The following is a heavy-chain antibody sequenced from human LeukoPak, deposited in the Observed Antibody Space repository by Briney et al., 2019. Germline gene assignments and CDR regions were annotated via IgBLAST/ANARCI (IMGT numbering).Heavy chain of an antibody. V-gene: IGHV3-23*01. Sequence: SCKASGYTFTSYGISWVRQAPGQGLEWVSAISGSGGSTYYADSVKGRFTISRDNSKNTLYLQMNSLRAEDTAVYYCAKDPPYYYDSSGSYFDYWGQGTLVTVSS. D-gene: IGHD3-22*01. CDR2: ISGSGGST. J-gene: IGHJ4*02. CDR1: GYTFTSYG. CDR3: AKDPPYYYDSSGSYFDY.